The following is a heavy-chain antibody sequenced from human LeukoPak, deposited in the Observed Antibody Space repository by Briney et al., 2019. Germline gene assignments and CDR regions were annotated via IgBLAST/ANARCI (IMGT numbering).Heavy chain of an antibody. CDR1: GYTFTGYY. CDR2: INPNSGGT. V-gene: IGHV1-2*02. CDR3: AREYSSGVDY. D-gene: IGHD6-25*01. J-gene: IGHJ4*02. Sequence: ASVKVSCKASGYTFTGYYMHWVRQAPGQGLEWMGWINPNSGGTNYALKFQGRVTMTRDTSISTAYMELSRLRSDDTAVYYCAREYSSGVDYWGQGTLVTVSS.